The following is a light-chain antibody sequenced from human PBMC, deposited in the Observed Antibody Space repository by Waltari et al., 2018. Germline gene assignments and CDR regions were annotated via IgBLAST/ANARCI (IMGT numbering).Light chain of an antibody. CDR2: NHN. CDR1: SFNLRRNT. J-gene: IGLJ3*02. CDR3: AAWDDSLNGPV. V-gene: IGLV1-44*01. Sequence: QSVLPQPPSASGTPGQRATLPCSGSSFNLRRNTLNCYRQFPGTAPQLLIYNHNPRPPGVPDRFSGSKSGTSASLAISGLQSEHEADYYCAAWDDSLNGPVFGGGTKLTVL.